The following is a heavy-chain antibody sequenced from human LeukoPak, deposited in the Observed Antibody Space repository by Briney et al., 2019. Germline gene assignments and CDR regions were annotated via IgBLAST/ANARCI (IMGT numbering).Heavy chain of an antibody. V-gene: IGHV3-30*02. CDR1: GFIFRNHG. J-gene: IGHJ4*02. Sequence: AGGSLRLSCAASGFIFRNHGMNWVRQAPGKGLEWVTFIWFDGSEKYYADSVRGRFTISRDNSKNTVNLQMNSLRTEDTALYYCAKDLSSGWSFDSWGQGTLVTVSS. CDR3: AKDLSSGWSFDS. D-gene: IGHD6-19*01. CDR2: IWFDGSEK.